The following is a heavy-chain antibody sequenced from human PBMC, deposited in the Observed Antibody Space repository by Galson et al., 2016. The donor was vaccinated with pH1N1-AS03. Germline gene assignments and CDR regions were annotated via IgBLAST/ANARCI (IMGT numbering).Heavy chain of an antibody. D-gene: IGHD3-10*01. CDR2: IYYSGGT. V-gene: IGHV4-61*01. CDR1: GGSVSSGSYY. CDR3: ARDRGSYYGSDPWESEYYYYGMDV. J-gene: IGHJ6*02. Sequence: LSLTCTVSGGSVSSGSYYWNWIRQPPGKGLEWIGYIYYSGGTNYNPSLKSRVPISVDTSKNQFSLKLSSVTAADTAVYYCARDRGSYYGSDPWESEYYYYGMDVWGQGTTVTVSS.